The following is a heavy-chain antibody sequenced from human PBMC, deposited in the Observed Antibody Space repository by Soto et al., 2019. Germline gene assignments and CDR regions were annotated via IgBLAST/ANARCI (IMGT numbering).Heavy chain of an antibody. CDR1: GGTFNRYG. V-gene: IGHV1-69*12. Sequence: QVQLVQSGAEVKKPGSSVKVSCKASGGTFNRYGISWVRQAPGQGLEWMGGIIPIFGTANYAQKFQGRVTIPADESTTTAYMELRSLTSEDTAVFYCARATTSHSYYVYGMDVWGQGNTVTVSS. CDR2: IIPIFGTA. CDR3: ARATTSHSYYVYGMDV. J-gene: IGHJ6*02.